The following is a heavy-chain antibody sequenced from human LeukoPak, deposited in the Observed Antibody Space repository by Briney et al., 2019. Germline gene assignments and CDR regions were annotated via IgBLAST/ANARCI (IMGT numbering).Heavy chain of an antibody. CDR2: VYYDGTT. CDR1: GGSISNYY. D-gene: IGHD2-15*01. CDR3: AREDYCSGGICYPMKFDY. V-gene: IGHV4-59*01. J-gene: IGHJ4*02. Sequence: SETLSLTCTVSGGSISNYYWSWIRQPPGKGLEWIGFVYYDGTTNYSPSLTSRVTISVDTSKNQFSLKVSSVTAADTAVYYCAREDYCSGGICYPMKFDYWGQGTLATVSS.